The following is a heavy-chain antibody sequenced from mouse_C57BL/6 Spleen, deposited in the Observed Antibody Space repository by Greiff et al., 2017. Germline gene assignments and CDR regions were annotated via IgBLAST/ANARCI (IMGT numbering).Heavy chain of an antibody. CDR1: GYSFTGYF. Sequence: VQLKESGPELVKPGDSVKISCKASGYSFTGYFMNWVMQSHGKSLEWIGRINPYNGDTFYNQKFKGKATLTVDKSSSTAHMELRSLTSEDSAVYYCASWYYGSSYAMDYWGQGTSVTVSS. CDR2: INPYNGDT. J-gene: IGHJ4*01. D-gene: IGHD1-1*01. V-gene: IGHV1-20*01. CDR3: ASWYYGSSYAMDY.